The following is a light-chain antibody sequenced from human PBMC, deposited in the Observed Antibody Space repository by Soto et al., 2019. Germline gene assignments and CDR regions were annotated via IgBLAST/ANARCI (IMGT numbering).Light chain of an antibody. CDR1: SSNIGNNY. V-gene: IGLV1-51*01. CDR2: DNS. Sequence: SVLTQPPSVSAAPGQKVIISCSGSSSNIGNNYVSWYQQLPETAPKLLIFDNSKRPSGIPDRFSGSKSGTSATLGITGLQTGDEADYYCATRDSSLSVLVFGGGTKVTVL. J-gene: IGLJ3*02. CDR3: ATRDSSLSVLV.